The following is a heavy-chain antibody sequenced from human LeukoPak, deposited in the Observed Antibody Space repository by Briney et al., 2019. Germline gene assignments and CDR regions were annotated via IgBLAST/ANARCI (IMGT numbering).Heavy chain of an antibody. J-gene: IGHJ5*02. CDR1: GGSISSHY. V-gene: IGHV4-59*11. Sequence: PSETLSLTCTVSGGSISSHYWSWIRQPPGKGLEWIGYIYYSGSINYNPSLKSRVTISVDTSKNQFSLKLSSVTAADTAVYYCARRIAAAAHNWFDPWGQGTLVTVSS. D-gene: IGHD6-13*01. CDR2: IYYSGSI. CDR3: ARRIAAAAHNWFDP.